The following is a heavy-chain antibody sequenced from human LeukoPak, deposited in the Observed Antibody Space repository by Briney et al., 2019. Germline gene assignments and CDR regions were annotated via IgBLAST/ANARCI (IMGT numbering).Heavy chain of an antibody. Sequence: GGSLRLSCAASGFTFSSYEMNWVRQAPGKGLEWVSYISSSGSTIYYADSVKGRFTISRDNSKNTLYLQMNSLRAEDTAVYYCARVAGHDIRGLITYYFDDWGQGTLVTVSS. J-gene: IGHJ4*02. CDR1: GFTFSSYE. V-gene: IGHV3-48*03. CDR2: ISSSGSTI. CDR3: ARVAGHDIRGLITYYFDD. D-gene: IGHD3-10*01.